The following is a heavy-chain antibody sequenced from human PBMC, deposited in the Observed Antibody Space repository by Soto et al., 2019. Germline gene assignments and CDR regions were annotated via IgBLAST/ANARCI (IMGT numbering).Heavy chain of an antibody. CDR2: ISGSGGDT. Sequence: GSLRLSCAASGLTFSTFAMNWVRQPPGKRLEWVSVISGSGGDTYYADSVKGRFTISRDNSKNTLYLEMNSLRAEDTAVYYCAKGRYSSPIHYFDYWGQGTLVTVSS. D-gene: IGHD6-19*01. V-gene: IGHV3-23*01. J-gene: IGHJ4*02. CDR1: GLTFSTFA. CDR3: AKGRYSSPIHYFDY.